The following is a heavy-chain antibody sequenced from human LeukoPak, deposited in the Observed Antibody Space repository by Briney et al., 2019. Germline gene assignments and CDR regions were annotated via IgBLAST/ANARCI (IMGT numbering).Heavy chain of an antibody. CDR3: ATIKRGNIFGYFDF. V-gene: IGHV4-59*11. J-gene: IGHJ4*02. D-gene: IGHD5-18*01. Sequence: SETLSLTCAVSAASMNTHYWSWIRQPPGQGLEGIGYMLDTVTTKDNPSLKSRITLSADTSKTQFSLRLTSVTAADTAVYYCATIKRGNIFGYFDFWGQGIPVTVSS. CDR2: MLDTVTT. CDR1: AASMNTHY.